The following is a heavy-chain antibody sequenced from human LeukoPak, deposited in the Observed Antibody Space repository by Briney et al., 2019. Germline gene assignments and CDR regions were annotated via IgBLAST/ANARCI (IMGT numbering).Heavy chain of an antibody. V-gene: IGHV4-59*01. CDR1: GGSISSYY. D-gene: IGHD3-22*01. J-gene: IGHJ4*02. CDR2: IYYSGST. CDR3: ARVLYYYDSSGYTYYFDY. Sequence: KSSETLSLTCTVSGGSISSYYWSWIRQPPGKGLEWIGYIYYSGSTNYNPSLKSRVTISVDTSKNQFSLKLSSVTAADTAVYYCARVLYYYDSSGYTYYFDYWGQGTLVTASS.